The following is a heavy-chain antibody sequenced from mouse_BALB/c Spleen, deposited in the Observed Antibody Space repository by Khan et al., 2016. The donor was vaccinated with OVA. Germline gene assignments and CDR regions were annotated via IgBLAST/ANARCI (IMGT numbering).Heavy chain of an antibody. CDR3: TKSAYGGYYDY. CDR1: GYTFTDYA. D-gene: IGHD2-3*01. Sequence: QVQLQQSGPELVRPGVSVKISCKGSGYTFTDYAMYWVKQSHAKSLEWIGLISTYSGSTNYNQKFKGKVTMSVDKSSSAAYMELARLTSEDSAIYYCTKSAYGGYYDYWGQGTTLTVSS. CDR2: ISTYSGST. J-gene: IGHJ2*01. V-gene: IGHV1S137*01.